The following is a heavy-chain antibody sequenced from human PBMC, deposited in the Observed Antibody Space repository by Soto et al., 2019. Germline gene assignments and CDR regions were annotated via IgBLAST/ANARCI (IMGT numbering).Heavy chain of an antibody. Sequence: PSETLSLTCIVSGGSINSYWWSWLRQPAGKGLEWIGRVYSSGTTDYNPSLNSRATMSVETPKNQFSLKLSSVTAADTAVYYCARGGYGGNSRHAFDIWGQGTMVTVSS. CDR1: GGSINSYW. J-gene: IGHJ3*02. CDR2: VYSSGTT. V-gene: IGHV4-4*07. CDR3: ARGGYGGNSRHAFDI. D-gene: IGHD4-17*01.